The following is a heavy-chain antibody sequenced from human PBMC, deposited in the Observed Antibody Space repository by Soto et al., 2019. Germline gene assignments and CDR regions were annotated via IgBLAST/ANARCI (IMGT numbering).Heavy chain of an antibody. CDR1: GGTFSSYA. D-gene: IGHD3-16*02. Sequence: ASVKVSCKASGGTFSSYAISWVRQAPGQGLEWMGGIIPIFGTANYAQKFQGRVTITADESTSTAYMELSSLRSEDTAVYYCARERGYDYVWGSYRPTEDYYYYYMDVWGKGTTVTVSS. V-gene: IGHV1-69*13. J-gene: IGHJ6*03. CDR3: ARERGYDYVWGSYRPTEDYYYYYMDV. CDR2: IIPIFGTA.